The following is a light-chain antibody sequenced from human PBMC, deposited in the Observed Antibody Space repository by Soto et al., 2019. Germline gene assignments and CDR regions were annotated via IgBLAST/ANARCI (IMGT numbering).Light chain of an antibody. CDR2: DAS. CDR3: QQRLHWPIT. J-gene: IGKJ5*01. CDR1: QTVGRY. Sequence: EIVLTQSPATLSLSPGDRVTLSCRASQTVGRYLSWYQHSPGQGPRLLVYDASNRAPGIPARFSGSGSETDFPLTISSLEPEDFAVYYCQQRLHWPITFGQGTRLEIK. V-gene: IGKV3-11*01.